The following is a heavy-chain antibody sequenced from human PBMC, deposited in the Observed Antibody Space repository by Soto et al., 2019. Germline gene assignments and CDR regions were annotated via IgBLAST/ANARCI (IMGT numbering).Heavy chain of an antibody. CDR2: IDPHDSYT. V-gene: IGHV5-10-1*03. Sequence: EVQLVQSGAQVKKPGESLMISCKASGYNFTHYWITWVRRVPGKGLEWMGRIDPHDSYTKYSPSFEGHVTLSVDKSIATASLQWHILKASDTGIHYCARLDWATECRQYFFDHWGQGTLVTVSS. J-gene: IGHJ4*02. CDR3: ARLDWATECRQYFFDH. D-gene: IGHD1-26*01. CDR1: GYNFTHYW.